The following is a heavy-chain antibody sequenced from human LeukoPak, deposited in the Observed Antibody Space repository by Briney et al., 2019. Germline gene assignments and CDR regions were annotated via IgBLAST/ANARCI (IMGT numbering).Heavy chain of an antibody. D-gene: IGHD3-22*01. J-gene: IGHJ4*02. Sequence: SETLSLTCAVYGGSFSGCYWSWIRQPPGKGLEWIGEINHSGSTNYNPSLKSRVTISVDTSKNQFSLKLSSVTAADTAVYYCARDSSENPSAYWGQGTLVTVSS. CDR2: INHSGST. V-gene: IGHV4-34*01. CDR1: GGSFSGCY. CDR3: ARDSSENPSAY.